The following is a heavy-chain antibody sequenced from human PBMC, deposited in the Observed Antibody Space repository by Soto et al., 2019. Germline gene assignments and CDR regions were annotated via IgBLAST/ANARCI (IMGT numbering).Heavy chain of an antibody. V-gene: IGHV3-30-3*01. D-gene: IGHD1-7*01. CDR1: GFTFSSYA. CDR3: ARELDPNWNYGHGMDV. J-gene: IGHJ6*02. CDR2: ISYDGSNK. Sequence: QVQLVESGGGVVQPGRSLRLSCAASGFTFSSYAMHWVRQAPGKGLEWVAVISYDGSNKYYADSVKGRFTISRDNSKNTLYLQMNSLRAEDTAVYYCARELDPNWNYGHGMDVWDQGTTVTVSS.